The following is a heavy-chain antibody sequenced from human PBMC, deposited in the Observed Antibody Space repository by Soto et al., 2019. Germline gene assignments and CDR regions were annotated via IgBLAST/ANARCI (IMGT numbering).Heavy chain of an antibody. CDR1: GFTFNNYA. V-gene: IGHV3-23*01. J-gene: IGHJ4*02. CDR2: ITSSGGST. CDR3: AKRKYGDYVGGFDR. Sequence: EAQLLESGGGLVLPGGSLRLSCAVSGFTFNNYAMSWVRQPPGKGLEWVSSITSSGGSTYYADSVKGRLTISRDNSENTLYLQMNSLRVEDTAVYHCAKRKYGDYVGGFDRWGQGTLVTVSS. D-gene: IGHD4-17*01.